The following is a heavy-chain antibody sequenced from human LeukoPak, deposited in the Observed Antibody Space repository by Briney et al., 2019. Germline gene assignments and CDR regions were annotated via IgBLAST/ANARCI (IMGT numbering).Heavy chain of an antibody. V-gene: IGHV6-1*01. CDR2: TYYRSKWYN. Sequence: SQTLSLPCAISGDSVSSNSAAWSWIRQSPSRGLEWLGRTYYRSKWYNDYAVSVKSRITINSDTSKNHFSLQLNSVTPEDTAVYYCARVGKRMAAAGDYYFYMDVRGKGTTVTISS. CDR1: GDSVSSNSAA. J-gene: IGHJ6*03. CDR3: ARVGKRMAAAGDYYFYMDV. D-gene: IGHD6-13*01.